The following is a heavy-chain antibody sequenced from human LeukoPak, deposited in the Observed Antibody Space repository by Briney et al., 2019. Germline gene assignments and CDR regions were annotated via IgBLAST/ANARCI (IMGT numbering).Heavy chain of an antibody. J-gene: IGHJ4*02. CDR2: IWFDGSDK. Sequence: GGSLRLSCAVSGFTFSSYGMHWVRQAPGKGREWVAVIWFDGSDKYYADSLKGRFTISRDNSKNTLYLQMNSLRADDTAVYYCARDGYSGYDFYFDYWGQGTLVTVSS. CDR3: ARDGYSGYDFYFDY. D-gene: IGHD5-12*01. V-gene: IGHV3-33*01. CDR1: GFTFSSYG.